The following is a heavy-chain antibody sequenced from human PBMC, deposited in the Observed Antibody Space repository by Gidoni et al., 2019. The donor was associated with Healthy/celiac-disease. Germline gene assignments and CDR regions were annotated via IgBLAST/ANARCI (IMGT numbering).Heavy chain of an antibody. J-gene: IGHJ5*02. CDR2: IDPSDSYT. D-gene: IGHD3-22*01. CDR1: GYSFTSYW. CDR3: ARHPTPDYYDSSGGRNWFDP. V-gene: IGHV5-10-1*03. Sequence: EVQLVQSGAEVKKPGESLRISCKGSGYSFTSYWISWVRQMPGKGLEWMGRIDPSDSYTNYSPSFQGHVNISADKSISTAYLQWSSLKASDTAMYYCARHPTPDYYDSSGGRNWFDPWGQGTLVTVSS.